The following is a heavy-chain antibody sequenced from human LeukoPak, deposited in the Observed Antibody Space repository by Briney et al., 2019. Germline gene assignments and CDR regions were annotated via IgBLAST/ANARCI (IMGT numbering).Heavy chain of an antibody. J-gene: IGHJ3*02. CDR3: ARKSSISADAFDI. Sequence: PSETLSLTCTVSGGSISSCYWSWIRQPAGKGLEWIGRIYTSGSTNYNPSLKSRVTMSVDTSKNQFSLKLSSVTAADTAVYYCARKSSISADAFDIWGQGTMVTVSS. CDR2: IYTSGST. CDR1: GGSISSCY. V-gene: IGHV4-4*07. D-gene: IGHD3-9*01.